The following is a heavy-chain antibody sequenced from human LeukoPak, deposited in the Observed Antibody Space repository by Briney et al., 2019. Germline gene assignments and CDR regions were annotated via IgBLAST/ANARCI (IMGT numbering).Heavy chain of an antibody. D-gene: IGHD6-19*01. V-gene: IGHV1-69*05. J-gene: IGHJ3*02. CDR1: GGTFSSYA. CDR3: ARDIVCSSGCYDAFDI. CDR2: IIPIFGTA. Sequence: SVKVSCKASGGTFSSYAISWVRQAPGQGLEWMGGIIPIFGTANYAQKFQGRVTITTDESTSTAYMELSSLRSEDTAVYYCARDIVCSSGCYDAFDIWGQGTMVTVSS.